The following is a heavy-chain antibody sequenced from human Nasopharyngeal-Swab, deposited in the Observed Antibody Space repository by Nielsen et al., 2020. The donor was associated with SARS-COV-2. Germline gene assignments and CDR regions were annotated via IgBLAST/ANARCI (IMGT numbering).Heavy chain of an antibody. CDR2: INTNTGNP. D-gene: IGHD3-10*01. CDR1: GYTFTSYA. Sequence: ASVKVSCKASGYTFTSYAMNWVRQAPGQGLEWMGWINTNTGNPTYAQGFTGRFVFCLDTSVSTAYLQISSLKAEDTAVYYCARGVPSQYYYGSGDYWGQGTLVTVSS. CDR3: ARGVPSQYYYGSGDY. J-gene: IGHJ4*02. V-gene: IGHV7-4-1*02.